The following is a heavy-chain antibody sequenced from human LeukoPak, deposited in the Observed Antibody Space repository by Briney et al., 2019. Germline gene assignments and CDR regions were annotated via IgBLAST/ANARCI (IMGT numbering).Heavy chain of an antibody. CDR1: GFTVSSNY. D-gene: IGHD3-16*01. V-gene: IGHV3-53*01. CDR2: IDSGGST. Sequence: PGGSLRLSCAASGFTVSSNYMSWVRQAPGKGLEWVSVIDSGGSTYYSDSVKGRFTISRDNSKNTLYLQMNSLRAEDTAVYYCAREPTFGGAHFIDHWGQGTLVSVSS. CDR3: AREPTFGGAHFIDH. J-gene: IGHJ4*02.